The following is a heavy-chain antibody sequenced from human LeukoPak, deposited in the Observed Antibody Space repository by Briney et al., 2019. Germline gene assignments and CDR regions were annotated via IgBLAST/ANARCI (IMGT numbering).Heavy chain of an antibody. CDR1: GYSISRGYY. CDR3: ARAGWIITSGIDY. D-gene: IGHD3-10*01. Sequence: SETLSLTCGVSGYSISRGYYWAWIRQPPGKGLEWIGTIYHTGSTYYDPSLESRVTISVDTSKNEFSLNLNSVTAADTAVYYCARAGWIITSGIDYWGQGALVTVSS. J-gene: IGHJ4*02. CDR2: IYHTGST. V-gene: IGHV4-38-2*01.